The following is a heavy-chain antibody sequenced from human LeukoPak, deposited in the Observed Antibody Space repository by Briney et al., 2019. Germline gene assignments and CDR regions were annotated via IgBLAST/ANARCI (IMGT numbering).Heavy chain of an antibody. CDR1: GFTFSSYA. Sequence: GGSLRLSCAASGFTFSSYAMSWVRQAPGKGLEWVLAISGSGGSTYYADSVKGRFTISRDNSKNTLYLQMNSLRAEDTAVYYCAKGIAAARMYYFDYWGQGTLVTVSS. D-gene: IGHD6-13*01. CDR3: AKGIAAARMYYFDY. J-gene: IGHJ4*02. CDR2: ISGSGGST. V-gene: IGHV3-23*01.